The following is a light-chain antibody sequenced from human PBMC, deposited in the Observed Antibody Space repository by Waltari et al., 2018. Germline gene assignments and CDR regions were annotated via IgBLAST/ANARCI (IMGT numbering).Light chain of an antibody. J-gene: IGKJ4*01. CDR3: GQGTHWPAFT. V-gene: IGKV2-30*02. Sequence: DVILTQSPKSLPITPGQSASISCRSSQSLVHSDGSTYLSWYHQRPGQPPRLLIYKVSTRDSGVPDRFSGSGAGTDFTLKSSSVEAEDVGVYFCGQGTHWPAFTFAGGTKVEI. CDR2: KVS. CDR1: QSLVHSDGSTY.